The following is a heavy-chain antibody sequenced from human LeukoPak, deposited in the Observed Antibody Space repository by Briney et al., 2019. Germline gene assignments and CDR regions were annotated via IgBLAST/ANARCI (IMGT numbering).Heavy chain of an antibody. D-gene: IGHD5/OR15-5a*01. CDR2: IVGNGGGI. J-gene: IGHJ4*02. CDR1: GFTSSTYA. V-gene: IGHV3-23*01. CDR3: AKDRVPDSLYSIDY. Sequence: GGSLRLSCTASGFTSSTYAMNWFRHTPGKGLEWVSVIVGNGGGINYAESVRGRFTISRDNSKNTLYLQMSSLRLEDTAMYYCAKDRVPDSLYSIDYWGQGALVTVSP.